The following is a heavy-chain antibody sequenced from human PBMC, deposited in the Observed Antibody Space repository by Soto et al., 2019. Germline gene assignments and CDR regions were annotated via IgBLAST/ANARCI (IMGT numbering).Heavy chain of an antibody. Sequence: GGSLRLSCAASGFTFSSYAMSWVRQAPGKGLEWVSAISGSGGSTYYADSVKGRFTISMDNSKNTLYLQMNSLRAEDTAVYYCAFGGVIVSSVSDYWGQGTLVTVSS. CDR3: AFGGVIVSSVSDY. V-gene: IGHV3-23*01. CDR1: GFTFSSYA. D-gene: IGHD3-16*02. J-gene: IGHJ4*02. CDR2: ISGSGGST.